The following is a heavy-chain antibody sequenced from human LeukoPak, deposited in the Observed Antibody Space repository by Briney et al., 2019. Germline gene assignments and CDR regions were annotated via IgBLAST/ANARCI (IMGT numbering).Heavy chain of an antibody. Sequence: GGSLRLSCAASGFTFSSYSMNWVRQAPGKGLEWVSYISSSSTIYYADSVKGRFTISRDNAKNSLYLQMNSLRDEDTAVYYCASRVGFDYWGQGTLVTVSS. D-gene: IGHD1-26*01. CDR2: ISSSSTI. CDR1: GFTFSSYS. J-gene: IGHJ4*02. CDR3: ASRVGFDY. V-gene: IGHV3-48*02.